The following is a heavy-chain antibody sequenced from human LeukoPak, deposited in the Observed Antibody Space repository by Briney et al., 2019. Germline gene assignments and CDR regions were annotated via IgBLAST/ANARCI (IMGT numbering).Heavy chain of an antibody. D-gene: IGHD3-10*01. CDR3: ARLITSWGMDV. V-gene: IGHV3-21*01. J-gene: IGHJ6*02. Sequence: GGSLRLSCAASGFTFSSYSMNWVRQAPGKGLEWVSSISSSSSYIYYADSVKGRFTISRDNAKNSLYQQMNSLRAEDTAVYYCARLITSWGMDVWGQGTTVTVSS. CDR1: GFTFSSYS. CDR2: ISSSSSYI.